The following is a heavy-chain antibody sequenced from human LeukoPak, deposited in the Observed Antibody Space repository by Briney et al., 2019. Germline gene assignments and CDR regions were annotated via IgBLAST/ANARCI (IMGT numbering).Heavy chain of an antibody. V-gene: IGHV1-8*01. CDR2: MNPNSGNT. D-gene: IGHD6-13*01. Sequence: ASVKVSCKASGYTFTSYDINWVRQATGQGLEWMGWMNPNSGNTGYAQKFQGRVTMTRNTSISTAYMELSSLRPEDTAVYYCARAPWAAAGIMPESWGQGTLVTVSS. J-gene: IGHJ5*02. CDR3: ARAPWAAAGIMPES. CDR1: GYTFTSYD.